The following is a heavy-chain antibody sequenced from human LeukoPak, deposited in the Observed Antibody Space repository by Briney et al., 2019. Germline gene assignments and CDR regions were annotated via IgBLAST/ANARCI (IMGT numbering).Heavy chain of an antibody. CDR3: AKDAVAPGSGGDYFDY. CDR1: GFTFSSNA. D-gene: IGHD3-10*01. V-gene: IGHV3-23*01. Sequence: GGSLRLSCAASGFTFSSNAMSWVRQAPGKGLEWVSVITGNGGSTYYADSVKGRFTISRDNSKNMLSLQMNSLRAEDTAVYYCAKDAVAPGSGGDYFDYWGQGTLVTVSS. CDR2: ITGNGGST. J-gene: IGHJ4*02.